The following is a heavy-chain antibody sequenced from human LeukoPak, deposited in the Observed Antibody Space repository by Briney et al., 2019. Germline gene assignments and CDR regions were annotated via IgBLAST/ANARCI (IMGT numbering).Heavy chain of an antibody. CDR2: INHSGST. CDR3: ASAWSLDY. Sequence: SETLSLTCAVYGGSFSGYYWSWIRQPPGKGLEWIGEINHSGSTNYNPFLKSRVTISVDTSKYQFSLKLSSVTAADTAVYYCASAWSLDYWGQGTLVTVSS. V-gene: IGHV4-34*01. J-gene: IGHJ4*02. CDR1: GGSFSGYY. D-gene: IGHD2-8*01.